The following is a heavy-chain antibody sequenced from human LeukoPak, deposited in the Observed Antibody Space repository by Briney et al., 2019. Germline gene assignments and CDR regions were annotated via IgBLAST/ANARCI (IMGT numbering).Heavy chain of an antibody. CDR3: ARETSEKKPFED. D-gene: IGHD1-1*01. V-gene: IGHV1-2*02. J-gene: IGHJ4*02. Sequence: GASVKVSCKASGYTFTDCYLNWVRQAPGQGLEWMGWINPDSGGTTYAQKFQGRVTMTRDTSISTVHMELSRLRSDDTAVYYCARETSEKKPFEDWGQGTLVTVSS. CDR1: GYTFTDCY. CDR2: INPDSGGT.